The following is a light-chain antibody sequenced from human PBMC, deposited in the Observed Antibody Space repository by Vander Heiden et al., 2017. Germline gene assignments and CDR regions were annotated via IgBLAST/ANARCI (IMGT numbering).Light chain of an antibody. CDR3: QQYNSYSRT. V-gene: IGKV1-5*03. CDR1: QRISSG. J-gene: IGKJ2*01. CDR2: KAS. Sequence: DSQMTQSPSTLPASVGYRGTITCRPSQRISSGLDWYQQKPGKAPKLLIYKASSLESGVPSRFSGSGSGTEFTLTISSLQPDDFATYYCQQYNSYSRTFGQGTKLEIK.